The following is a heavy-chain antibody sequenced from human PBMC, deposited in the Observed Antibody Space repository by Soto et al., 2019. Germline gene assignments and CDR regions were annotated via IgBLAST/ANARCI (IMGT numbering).Heavy chain of an antibody. Sequence: SETLSLTCTVSGGSVSSGDYFWSWLRQSPGKRLEWIAYIYYSGSTNYNPSLKSRATISVDTSKSQVSLTLTSMTAADAALYYCARSPNYYYYGLDVWGQGTAVTVSS. CDR2: IYYSGST. D-gene: IGHD3-10*01. CDR3: ARSPNYYYYGLDV. CDR1: GGSVSSGDYF. J-gene: IGHJ6*02. V-gene: IGHV4-61*08.